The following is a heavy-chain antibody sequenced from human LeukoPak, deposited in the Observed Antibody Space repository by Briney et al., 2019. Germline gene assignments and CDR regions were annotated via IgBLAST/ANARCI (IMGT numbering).Heavy chain of an antibody. CDR1: GGSISSSSYY. Sequence: SETLSLTCTVSGGSISSSSYYWGWIRQPPGKGLEWIGSIYYSGSTYYNPSLKSRVTISVDTSKNQFSLKLSSVTAADTAVYYCARSPPVTEFDYWGQGTLVTVSS. CDR3: ARSPPVTEFDY. J-gene: IGHJ4*02. V-gene: IGHV4-39*01. CDR2: IYYSGST. D-gene: IGHD1-14*01.